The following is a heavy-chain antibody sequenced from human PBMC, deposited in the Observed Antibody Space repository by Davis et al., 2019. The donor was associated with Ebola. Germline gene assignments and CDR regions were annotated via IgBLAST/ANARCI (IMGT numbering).Heavy chain of an antibody. J-gene: IGHJ5*02. CDR1: GGSISSYY. V-gene: IGHV4-39*01. Sequence: MPSETLSLTCTVSGGSISSYYWSWIRQPPGKGLEWIGSIYYSGSTYYNPSLKSRVTISVDPSKNQFSLKLSSVTAADTAVYYCARHAGYSSGWYFGWFDPWGQGTLVTVSS. D-gene: IGHD6-19*01. CDR2: IYYSGST. CDR3: ARHAGYSSGWYFGWFDP.